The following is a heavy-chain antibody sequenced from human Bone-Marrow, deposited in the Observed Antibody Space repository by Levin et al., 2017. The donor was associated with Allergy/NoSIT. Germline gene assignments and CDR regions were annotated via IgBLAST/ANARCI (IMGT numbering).Heavy chain of an antibody. V-gene: IGHV4-39*01. CDR1: GGSIGSPSYY. Sequence: SETLSLTCTVSGGSIGSPSYYWGWIRQPPGKGLEWIGSIYYAGTTYHNSSLKSRVTMSIDTSKNQFSLNLSSVTAADTAVYYCGRLGIVVAPSAVWDYWGQGTLVTVSS. D-gene: IGHD2-2*01. CDR2: IYYAGTT. J-gene: IGHJ4*02. CDR3: GRLGIVVAPSAVWDY.